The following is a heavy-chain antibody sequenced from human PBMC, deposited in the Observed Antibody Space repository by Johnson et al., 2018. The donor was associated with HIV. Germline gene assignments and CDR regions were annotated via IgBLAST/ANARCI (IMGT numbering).Heavy chain of an antibody. Sequence: QMLLVESGGGLVKPGGSLRLSCAASGFSFSDYYMSWIRQAPGKGPEWVSYISSSGSTVYYADSVKGRFTISRDNSKNTLYLQMNSLRAEDTAVYYCARERPAYSSSSSHAFDIWGQGTMVTVSS. V-gene: IGHV3-11*04. CDR1: GFSFSDYY. CDR2: ISSSGSTV. J-gene: IGHJ3*02. D-gene: IGHD6-6*01. CDR3: ARERPAYSSSSSHAFDI.